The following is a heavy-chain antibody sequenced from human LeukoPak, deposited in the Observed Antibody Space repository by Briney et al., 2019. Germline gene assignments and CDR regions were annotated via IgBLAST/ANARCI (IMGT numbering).Heavy chain of an antibody. CDR3: ARGYLGADC. Sequence: PSETLSLTCAVYGGSFSGYYWSWIRQPPGKGLEWIGEINHSGSTNYNPSLKSRVTISVDTSKNQFSLKLSSVTAADTAVYYCARGYLGADCWGQGTLVTVSS. CDR2: INHSGST. J-gene: IGHJ4*02. CDR1: GGSFSGYY. V-gene: IGHV4-34*01.